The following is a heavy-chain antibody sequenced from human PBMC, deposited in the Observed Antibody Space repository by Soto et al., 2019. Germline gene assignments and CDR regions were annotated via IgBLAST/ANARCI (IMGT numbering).Heavy chain of an antibody. CDR3: ARVSIAVAGSPFDY. J-gene: IGHJ4*02. Sequence: GXSVKLCYQASGYTFTGYAMHWVRQAPGQSLEWMGWINAGNGNTKYSQKFQGRVTITRDTSASTAYMELSSLRSEDTAVYYCARVSIAVAGSPFDYWGQGTLVTVSS. D-gene: IGHD6-19*01. CDR1: GYTFTGYA. V-gene: IGHV1-3*01. CDR2: INAGNGNT.